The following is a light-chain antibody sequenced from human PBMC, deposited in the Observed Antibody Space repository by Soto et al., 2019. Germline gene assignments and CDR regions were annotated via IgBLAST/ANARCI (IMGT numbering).Light chain of an antibody. J-gene: IGLJ2*01. CDR1: SSDVGGYNY. V-gene: IGLV2-14*01. CDR3: SSYTSSTTLV. Sequence: QSVLTQPASVSGSPGPSITISCTGTSSDVGGYNYVSWYQQHPGKAPKLMIYDVSNRPSGVSNRFSGSKSGNTASLTISGLQAEDEADYYFSSYTSSTTLVFGGGTKVTVL. CDR2: DVS.